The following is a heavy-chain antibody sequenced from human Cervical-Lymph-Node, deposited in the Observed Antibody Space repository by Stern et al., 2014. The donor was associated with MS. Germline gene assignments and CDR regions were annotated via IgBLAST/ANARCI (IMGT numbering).Heavy chain of an antibody. CDR2: IIPIFDTA. V-gene: IGHV1-69*01. CDR1: GSTFNSYT. Sequence: VQLVESGAEVKKPGSSVKVSCKTSGSTFNSYTFICVRQAPGQGLEWIGGIIPIFDTARHAQHIQGRVTITADESTRTAYMELSGLRSDDTAVYYCAKEEGRDGYHGMDVWGQGTTVTVSS. J-gene: IGHJ6*02. CDR3: AKEEGRDGYHGMDV. D-gene: IGHD3-22*01.